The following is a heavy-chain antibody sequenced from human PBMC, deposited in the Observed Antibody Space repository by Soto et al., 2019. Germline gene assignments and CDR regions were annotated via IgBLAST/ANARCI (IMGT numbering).Heavy chain of an antibody. J-gene: IGHJ6*02. Sequence: SVSSNSAALNLIRQSPSRGLEWLGRTYYRSKWYNDYAVSVKSRITINPDTSKNQFSLQLNSVTPEDTAVYYCATGDYGMDVWGQGTTVTVSS. D-gene: IGHD3-10*01. CDR3: ATGDYGMDV. V-gene: IGHV6-1*01. CDR1: SVSSNSAA. CDR2: TYYRSKWYN.